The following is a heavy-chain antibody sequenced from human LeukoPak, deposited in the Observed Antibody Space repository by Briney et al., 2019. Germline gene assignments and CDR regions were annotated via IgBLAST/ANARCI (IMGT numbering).Heavy chain of an antibody. J-gene: IGHJ4*02. CDR1: GGSISSHY. V-gene: IGHV4-59*11. Sequence: SETLSLTCTVSGGSISSHYWSWIRQPPGKGLEWIGWIYYTGSTNYNPSLKSRVTISVDTSKNQFSLKLSSVTAADTAVYFCARAVISFAGLIAKGFDSWGQGTLVTISS. D-gene: IGHD3-16*02. CDR2: IYYTGST. CDR3: ARAVISFAGLIAKGFDS.